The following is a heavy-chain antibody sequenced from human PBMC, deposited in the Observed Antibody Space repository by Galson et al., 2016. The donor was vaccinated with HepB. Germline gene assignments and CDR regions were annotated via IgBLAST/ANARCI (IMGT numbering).Heavy chain of an antibody. D-gene: IGHD3-9*01. J-gene: IGHJ4*02. V-gene: IGHV6-1*01. CDR2: TYYRSNWHY. Sequence: CAISGDSVSSNSATWNWIRQSPSRGLEWLGRTYYRSNWHYDYAVSVKGRITINPDTSKNQFSHQLNSVTPEDTALYYCARGGYDSIPVWGLGTLVTVSS. CDR1: GDSVSSNSAT. CDR3: ARGGYDSIPV.